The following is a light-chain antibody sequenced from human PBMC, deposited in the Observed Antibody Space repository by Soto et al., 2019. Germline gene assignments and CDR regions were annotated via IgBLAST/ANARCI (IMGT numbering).Light chain of an antibody. Sequence: EIVFTQSPGNLSLSPGERATLSCRASQSISSNFLAWYQQKRGQAPRLLIHGASNRDTGIPDRFSGSGSGTEFTLTITRLEPEDFAVYYCQQYGGSTRTFGQGTKVDIK. J-gene: IGKJ1*01. CDR1: QSISSNF. CDR2: GAS. CDR3: QQYGGSTRT. V-gene: IGKV3-20*01.